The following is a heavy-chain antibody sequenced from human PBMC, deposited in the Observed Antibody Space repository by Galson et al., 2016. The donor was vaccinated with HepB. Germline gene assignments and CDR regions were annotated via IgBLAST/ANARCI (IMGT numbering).Heavy chain of an antibody. Sequence: SLRLSCAASGFTFSSDAMSWVRQAPEKGLEWVSGISASGAGTYYADSVKGRFTISRDNFKNTLYLQMNGLRAEDTAVYYCAKEISVAGVNGLPSDYWGQGTLVTVSS. CDR2: ISASGAGT. V-gene: IGHV3-23*01. D-gene: IGHD6-19*01. CDR1: GFTFSSDA. J-gene: IGHJ4*02. CDR3: AKEISVAGVNGLPSDY.